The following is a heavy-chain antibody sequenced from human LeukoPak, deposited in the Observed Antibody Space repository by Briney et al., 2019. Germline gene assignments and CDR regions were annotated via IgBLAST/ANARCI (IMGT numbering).Heavy chain of an antibody. D-gene: IGHD3-22*01. J-gene: IGHJ4*02. CDR3: AKDGSYYDSSGYYYEDGDY. V-gene: IGHV3-23*01. Sequence: GGSLRLSCAASGFTFSSYAMSWVRQAPGKGLEWVSAISDSGGSTYYADSVKGRFTISRDNSKNTLYLQMNSLRAEDTAVYYCAKDGSYYDSSGYYYEDGDYWGQGTLVTVSS. CDR2: ISDSGGST. CDR1: GFTFSSYA.